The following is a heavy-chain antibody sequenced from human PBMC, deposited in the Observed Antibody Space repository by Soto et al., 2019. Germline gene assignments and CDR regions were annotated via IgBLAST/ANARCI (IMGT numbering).Heavy chain of an antibody. Sequence: GGSLRLSCAASGFTFSSYAMSWVRRAPGKGLEWVSTISGSGANTFYADSVKGRFTISRDNSKNTLYLQMNSLRAEDTAIYYCAKRPLSIITFDYWGQGTLVTVSS. CDR1: GFTFSSYA. V-gene: IGHV3-23*01. J-gene: IGHJ4*02. CDR3: AKRPLSIITFDY. CDR2: ISGSGANT. D-gene: IGHD3-16*01.